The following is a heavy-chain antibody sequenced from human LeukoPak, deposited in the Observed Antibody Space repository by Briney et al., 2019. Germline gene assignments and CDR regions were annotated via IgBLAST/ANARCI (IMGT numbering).Heavy chain of an antibody. V-gene: IGHV3-48*01. CDR1: GFTFSSYS. J-gene: IGHJ6*02. CDR2: ISSSSSTI. Sequence: GGSLRLSCAASGFTFSSYSMNWVRQAPGKGLEWVSKISSSSSTIYNADSVKGRFTISRDNSKNTLYLQMNSLRAEDTAVYYCARDSDYYYYGMDVWGQGTTVTVSS. D-gene: IGHD3-10*01. CDR3: ARDSDYYYYGMDV.